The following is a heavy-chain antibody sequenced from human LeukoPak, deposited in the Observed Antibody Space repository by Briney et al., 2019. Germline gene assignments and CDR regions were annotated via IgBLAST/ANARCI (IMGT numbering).Heavy chain of an antibody. CDR2: IYYSGNT. V-gene: IGHV4-59*08. J-gene: IGHJ2*01. CDR3: ARRGSGASLEYYFDL. D-gene: IGHD1-14*01. CDR1: GGSISSYY. Sequence: SETLSLTCTVSGGSISSYYWSWIRQPPGKGLEYIGYIYYSGNTNSNPSLNSRVTISVDTSKNQFSLKLSSVTAADTAVYYCARRGSGASLEYYFDLWGRCTLVTVSS.